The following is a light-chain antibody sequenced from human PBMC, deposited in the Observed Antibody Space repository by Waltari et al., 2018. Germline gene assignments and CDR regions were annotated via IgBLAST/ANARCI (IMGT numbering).Light chain of an antibody. CDR3: CSYGGRYV. V-gene: IGLV2-11*01. J-gene: IGLJ1*01. Sequence: QSDLTQPRSVSASPGQSVTISCTASRSHYVPWYQQHPGKAPQLMTFEVTRRPSGVPDRFSGSKSGNTASLTISGLQAEDEADYYCCSYGGRYVFGSATKVTVL. CDR1: RSHY. CDR2: EVT.